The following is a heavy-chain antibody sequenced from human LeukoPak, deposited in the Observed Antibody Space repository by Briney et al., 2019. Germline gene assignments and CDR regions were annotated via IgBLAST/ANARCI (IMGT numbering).Heavy chain of an antibody. J-gene: IGHJ4*02. Sequence: GGSLRLSCAASGFSFSTYAMSWVRQAPGKGLEWVSGVNGNGGSTSYADSVKGRFTVFRDNSKNTVYLQMNSLRVEDTAVYYCAKSLYGGCDYWGQGTVVTVSS. V-gene: IGHV3-23*01. D-gene: IGHD3-16*02. CDR2: VNGNGGST. CDR3: AKSLYGGCDY. CDR1: GFSFSTYA.